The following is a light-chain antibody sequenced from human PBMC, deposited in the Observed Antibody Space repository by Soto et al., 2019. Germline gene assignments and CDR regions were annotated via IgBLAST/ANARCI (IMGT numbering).Light chain of an antibody. CDR3: SSNTTRGPRV. CDR1: SSDVGIYNY. J-gene: IGLJ1*01. Sequence: QSALTQPASVSGSPGQSIAISCTGSSSDVGIYNYVSWYQQHPGKVPKLIIYEVSNRPSGVSNRFSGSKSGNTASLTISGPQAGDGAVYYCSSNTTRGPRVFEPGTKLTAL. CDR2: EVS. V-gene: IGLV2-14*01.